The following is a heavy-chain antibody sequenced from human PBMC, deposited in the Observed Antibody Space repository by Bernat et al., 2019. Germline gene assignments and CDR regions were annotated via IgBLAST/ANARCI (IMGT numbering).Heavy chain of an antibody. D-gene: IGHD4-23*01. J-gene: IGHJ5*02. CDR2: IRTKSNNYAT. CDR3: TAAVGTSSYNWFDP. CDR1: GFISSDSV. V-gene: IGHV3-73*01. Sequence: EVQLVESGGGLVQPGGSLKLSCAASGFISSDSVMHWVRQASGKGPEWVGRIRTKSNNYATAYAASVKGRFTISRDDSKNTAFLQMDSLKTEDTAIYYCTAAVGTSSYNWFDPWGPGTLVTVSS.